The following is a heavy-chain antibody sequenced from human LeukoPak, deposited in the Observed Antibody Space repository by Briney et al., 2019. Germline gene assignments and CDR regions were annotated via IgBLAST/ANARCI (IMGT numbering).Heavy chain of an antibody. D-gene: IGHD3-22*01. Sequence: GGSLRLSCAASGFTFSSSAMSWVRQVPGKGLEWVSGISASGGSTYYADSVRGRFTISRDNSKNTLYVQMNSLRDEDTAVYYCAKDKRRYYYDSSGYYYVYYFDYWGQGTLVTVSS. CDR3: AKDKRRYYYDSSGYYYVYYFDY. CDR2: ISASGGST. V-gene: IGHV3-23*01. J-gene: IGHJ4*02. CDR1: GFTFSSSA.